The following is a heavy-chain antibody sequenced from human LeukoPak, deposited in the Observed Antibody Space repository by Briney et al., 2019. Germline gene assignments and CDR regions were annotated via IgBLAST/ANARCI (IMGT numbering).Heavy chain of an antibody. CDR1: GGTFSSYA. CDR3: ARDPTFGGLIELDY. V-gene: IGHV1-18*01. CDR2: ISAYNGNT. D-gene: IGHD3-16*02. Sequence: ASVKVSCKASGGTFSSYAISWVRQAPGQGLEWMGWISAYNGNTNYAQKLQGRVTMTTDTSTSTAYMELRSLRSDDTAVYYCARDPTFGGLIELDYWGQGTLVTVSS. J-gene: IGHJ4*02.